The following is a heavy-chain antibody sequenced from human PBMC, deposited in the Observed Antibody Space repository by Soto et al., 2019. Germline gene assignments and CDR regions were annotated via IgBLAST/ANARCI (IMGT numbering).Heavy chain of an antibody. CDR3: AKDRRAGGNSAFYFDL. CDR1: GFKFSNYA. Sequence: GSLRLSCVASGFKFSNYAMSWVRQAPGKGLEWVSLISATGGGTYYADSVKGRFTISRDNSHNTLYLQVHSLTAEGTAVYYCAKDRRAGGNSAFYFDLWGQGAQVTVSS. D-gene: IGHD3-16*01. V-gene: IGHV3-23*01. J-gene: IGHJ4*02. CDR2: ISATGGGT.